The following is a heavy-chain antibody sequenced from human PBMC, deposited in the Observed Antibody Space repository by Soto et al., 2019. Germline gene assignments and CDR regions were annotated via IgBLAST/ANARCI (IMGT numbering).Heavy chain of an antibody. V-gene: IGHV4-31*03. CDR1: GGSISSGGYY. CDR2: IYNSGST. Sequence: QVQLQESGPGLVKPSQTLSLTCTVSGGSISSGGYYWSWIRQHPGKGLEWIGYIYNSGSTYYNPSLQSRVTISTDTSKNQFSLTLSSVTAADPAGYSCARDPAPWGQGTLGTVSS. J-gene: IGHJ5*02. CDR3: ARDPAP.